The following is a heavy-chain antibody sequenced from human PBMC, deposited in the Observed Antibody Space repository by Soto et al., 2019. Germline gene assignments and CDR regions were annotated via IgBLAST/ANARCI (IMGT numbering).Heavy chain of an antibody. CDR1: GYTFTGYY. CDR3: ARGIYLGASGYYLDF. D-gene: IGHD3-22*01. J-gene: IGHJ4*02. Sequence: ASVKVSCKASGYTFTGYYMHWVRQAPGQGLEWMGWINANSGDTNYAQKLQGRVTMTTDTSTSTAYMELRSLRSDDTAVYYCARGIYLGASGYYLDFWGQGTLVTVSS. V-gene: IGHV1-18*04. CDR2: INANSGDT.